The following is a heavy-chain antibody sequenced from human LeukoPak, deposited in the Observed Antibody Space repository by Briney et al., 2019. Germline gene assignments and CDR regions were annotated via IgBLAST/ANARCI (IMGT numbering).Heavy chain of an antibody. CDR1: GYTFTSYG. D-gene: IGHD3-22*01. Sequence: ASVTVSCKASGYTFTSYGISWVRQAPGQGLEWMGWISAYNGNTNYAQKLQGRVTMTTDTSTSTAYMELRSLRSDDTAVYYCAREVPYDSSRYYQPFDYWGQGTLVTVSS. J-gene: IGHJ4*02. CDR3: AREVPYDSSRYYQPFDY. V-gene: IGHV1-18*01. CDR2: ISAYNGNT.